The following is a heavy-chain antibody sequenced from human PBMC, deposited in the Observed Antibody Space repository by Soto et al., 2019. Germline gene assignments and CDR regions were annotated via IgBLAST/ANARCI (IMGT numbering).Heavy chain of an antibody. CDR3: ARIQDFWSGYYWFEP. J-gene: IGHJ5*02. CDR1: AGSISCYY. D-gene: IGHD3-3*01. CDR2: IYYSGST. Sequence: PSETLSITCTFSAGSISCYYWRWIRQPPGKGLEWIGYIYYSGSTNYNPSLKSRVTISVDTSKNQFSLKLSSVTAADTALYYCARIQDFWSGYYWFEPWGKGALVTVSS. V-gene: IGHV4-59*01.